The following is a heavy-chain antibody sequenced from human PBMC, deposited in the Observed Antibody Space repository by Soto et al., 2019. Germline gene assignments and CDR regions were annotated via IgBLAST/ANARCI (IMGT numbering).Heavy chain of an antibody. CDR1: DGSSGSNNYY. Sequence: SETLSVTSTAADGSSGSNNYYWGWVRQPPGKGLEWIGSLYYGGNIYYSPPLKGRVTISVDTSKNQFSLNLFSVTAADTAVYYCARRQSNHYFDYWGQGILVTVSS. V-gene: IGHV4-39*01. D-gene: IGHD4-4*01. J-gene: IGHJ4*02. CDR3: ARRQSNHYFDY. CDR2: LYYGGNI.